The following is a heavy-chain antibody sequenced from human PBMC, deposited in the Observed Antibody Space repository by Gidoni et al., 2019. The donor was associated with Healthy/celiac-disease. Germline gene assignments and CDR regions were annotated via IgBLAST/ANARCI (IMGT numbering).Heavy chain of an antibody. CDR3: ARDGLRSSSYPGYYYYGMDV. CDR1: GGTFSGYP. CDR2: IIPILGIA. V-gene: IGHV1-69*04. Sequence: QVQLVQSGAEVKKPGSSVNVSCTASGGTFSGYPISWVGQAPGQGLEWMGRIIPILGIANYAQKFQGRVTITADKSTSTAYMELSSLRSEDTAVYYCARDGLRSSSYPGYYYYGMDVWGQGTTVTVSS. J-gene: IGHJ6*02. D-gene: IGHD6-6*01.